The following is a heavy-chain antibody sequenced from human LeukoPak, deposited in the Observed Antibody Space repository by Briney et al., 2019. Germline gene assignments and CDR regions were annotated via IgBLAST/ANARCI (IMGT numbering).Heavy chain of an antibody. CDR1: GGSISSGSYY. D-gene: IGHD2/OR15-2a*01. J-gene: IGHJ4*02. V-gene: IGHV4-61*02. CDR3: AREVFYIEYYFDY. CDR2: IYTSGST. Sequence: SETLSLTCTVSGGSISSGSYYWSWSRQPAGKGLEWIGRIYTSGSTNYNPSLKSRVTISVDTSKNQFSLKLSSVTAADTAVYYCAREVFYIEYYFDYWGQGTLVTVSS.